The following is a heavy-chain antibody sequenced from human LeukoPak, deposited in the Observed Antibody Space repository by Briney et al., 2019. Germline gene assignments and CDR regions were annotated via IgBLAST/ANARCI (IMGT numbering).Heavy chain of an antibody. CDR2: IYHSGST. J-gene: IGHJ5*02. CDR3: ARRGRVEEGRYFDWSYTQGWFDP. Sequence: PSETLSLTCTVSGYSISSGYYWGWIRQPPGKGLEWIGSIYHSGSTYYNPSLESRVTISVDTSKNQFSLKLSSVTAADTAVYYCARRGRVEEGRYFDWSYTQGWFDPWGQGTLVTVSS. D-gene: IGHD3-9*01. CDR1: GYSISSGYY. V-gene: IGHV4-38-2*02.